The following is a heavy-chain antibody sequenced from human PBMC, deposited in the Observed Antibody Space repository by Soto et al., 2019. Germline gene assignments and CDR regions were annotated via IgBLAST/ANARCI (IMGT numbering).Heavy chain of an antibody. V-gene: IGHV3-23*01. CDR1: GFTFSSYA. Sequence: EVQLLESGGGLVQPGGSLRLSCAASGFTFSSYAMSWVRQAPGKGLEWVSAISGSGGSTYYADSVKGRFTISSDNSKNTLDLQMNSLRAEDTAVYYCAKARIQLWFRNFDYWGQGTLVTVSS. D-gene: IGHD5-18*01. J-gene: IGHJ4*02. CDR3: AKARIQLWFRNFDY. CDR2: ISGSGGST.